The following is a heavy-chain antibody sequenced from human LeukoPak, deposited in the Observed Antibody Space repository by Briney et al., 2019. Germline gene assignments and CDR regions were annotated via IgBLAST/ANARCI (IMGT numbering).Heavy chain of an antibody. CDR3: ARTQSQSGSYRYYFGY. CDR2: IYYIRNT. Sequence: SSETLSLTCTVSGGSVGSAGYYWSWIRQPPGGGLEWIGYIYYIRNTNYNPSLKSRVTMSLDPSKNQFSLKPNSVTAADTAVYYCARTQSQSGSYRYYFGYWGQGILVTVSS. CDR1: GGSVGSAGYY. V-gene: IGHV4-61*08. D-gene: IGHD1-26*01. J-gene: IGHJ4*02.